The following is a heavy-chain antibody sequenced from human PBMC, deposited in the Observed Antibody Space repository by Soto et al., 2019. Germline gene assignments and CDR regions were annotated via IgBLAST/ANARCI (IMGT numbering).Heavy chain of an antibody. CDR1: GFTFSSYA. CDR2: ISGSGGST. D-gene: IGHD2-15*01. J-gene: IGHJ4*02. V-gene: IGHV3-23*01. Sequence: GGSLRLSCAASGFTFSSYAMSWVRQAPGKGLEWVSAISGSGGSTYYADSVKGRFTISRDNSKNTLYLQMNSLRAEDTAVYYCAKARSIVVVVAALYYFDYWGQGTLVTVS. CDR3: AKARSIVVVVAALYYFDY.